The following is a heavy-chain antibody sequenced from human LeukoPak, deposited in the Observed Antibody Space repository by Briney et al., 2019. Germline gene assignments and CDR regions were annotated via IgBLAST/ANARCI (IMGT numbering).Heavy chain of an antibody. CDR1: GGTFSSYA. Sequence: SVKVSCKAFGGTFSSYAISWVRQAPGQGLEWMGGIIPIFGTANYAQKFQGRVTITADESTSTAYMELSSLRSEDTAVYYCARAHAAAGTFDYWGQGTLVTVSS. D-gene: IGHD6-13*01. CDR3: ARAHAAAGTFDY. V-gene: IGHV1-69*13. J-gene: IGHJ4*02. CDR2: IIPIFGTA.